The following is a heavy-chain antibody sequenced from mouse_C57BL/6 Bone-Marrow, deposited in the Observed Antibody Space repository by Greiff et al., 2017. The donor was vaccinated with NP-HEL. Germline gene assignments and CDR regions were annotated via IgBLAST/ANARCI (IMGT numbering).Heavy chain of an antibody. V-gene: IGHV1-59*01. D-gene: IGHD2-3*01. CDR3: ARHGYYDYFDY. CDR1: GYTFTSYW. Sequence: QVQLQQPGAELVRPGTSVKLSCKASGYTFTSYWMHWVKQRPGQGLEWIGVIDPSDSYTNYNQKFKGKATLTVDTSSSTAYMQLSSLTSEDSAVYYCARHGYYDYFDYWGQGTTLTVSS. J-gene: IGHJ2*01. CDR2: IDPSDSYT.